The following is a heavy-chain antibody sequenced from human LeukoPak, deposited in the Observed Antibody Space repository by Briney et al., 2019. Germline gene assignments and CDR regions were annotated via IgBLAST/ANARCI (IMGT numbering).Heavy chain of an antibody. J-gene: IGHJ6*03. CDR2: IKQDGSEK. D-gene: IGHD3-10*01. CDR1: GFSFSGHW. CDR3: ARLYGSGTGYMDV. Sequence: GGSLRLSCAASGFSFSGHWMTWVRQAPGKGLEWVANIKQDGSEKYYVDSLKGRFTISRDNAKNSLYLQMNSLRAEDTAVYYCARLYGSGTGYMDVWGKGTTVTVSS. V-gene: IGHV3-7*01.